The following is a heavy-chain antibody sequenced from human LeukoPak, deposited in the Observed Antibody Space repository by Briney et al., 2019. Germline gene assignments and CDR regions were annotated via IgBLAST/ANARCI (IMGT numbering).Heavy chain of an antibody. CDR1: GFTVSGNY. CDR3: AKGEGHIAAAGRVGPDYYYGMDV. CDR2: ISGSGGST. J-gene: IGHJ6*02. V-gene: IGHV3-23*01. Sequence: TGGSLRLSCAASGFTVSGNYISWVRQAPGKGLEWVSAISGSGGSTYYADSVKGRFTISRDNSKNTLYLQMNSLRAEDTAVYYCAKGEGHIAAAGRVGPDYYYGMDVWGQGTTVTVSS. D-gene: IGHD6-13*01.